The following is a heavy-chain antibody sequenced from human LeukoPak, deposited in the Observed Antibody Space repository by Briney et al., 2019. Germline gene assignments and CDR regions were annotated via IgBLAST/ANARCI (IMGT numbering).Heavy chain of an antibody. D-gene: IGHD4-17*01. CDR3: ARARTVLNPAWRY. CDR1: GGSFSGYY. J-gene: IGHJ4*02. V-gene: IGHV4-34*01. Sequence: PSETLSLTCAVYGGSFSGYYWSWIHQPPGKGLEWIGEINHSGSTNYNPSLKSRVTISVDTSKNQFSLKLSSVTAADTAVYYCARARTVLNPAWRYWGQGTLVTVSS. CDR2: INHSGST.